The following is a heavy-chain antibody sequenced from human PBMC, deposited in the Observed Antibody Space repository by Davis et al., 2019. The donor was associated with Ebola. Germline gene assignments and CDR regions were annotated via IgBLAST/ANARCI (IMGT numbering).Heavy chain of an antibody. CDR3: ARRGGEYSSTSGDAFDI. V-gene: IGHV5-51*01. CDR1: GYTFPNYW. CDR2: MYPDESEV. Sequence: TVSCKTSGYTFPNYWIGWVRQKPGKGLEWMAIMYPDESEVRYSPSFQGQVSMSVDKSVPTAHLQWSSLKASDTAMYYCARRGGEYSSTSGDAFDIWGQGTMVTVFS. D-gene: IGHD6-6*01. J-gene: IGHJ3*02.